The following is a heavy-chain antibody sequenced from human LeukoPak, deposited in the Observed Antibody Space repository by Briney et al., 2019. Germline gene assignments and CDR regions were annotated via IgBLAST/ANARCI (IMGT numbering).Heavy chain of an antibody. CDR3: AKKAAAGNYYYYMDI. Sequence: GGSLRLSCAASEFSVGSNYMTWVRQAPGKGLEWVSGISVGADSTYYADSVKGRFSIFRDNSKNTLYLQMNSLRAEDTAVYYCAKKAAAGNYYYYMDIWGKGTTVTVSS. D-gene: IGHD6-13*01. CDR2: ISVGADST. V-gene: IGHV3-23*01. J-gene: IGHJ6*03. CDR1: EFSVGSNY.